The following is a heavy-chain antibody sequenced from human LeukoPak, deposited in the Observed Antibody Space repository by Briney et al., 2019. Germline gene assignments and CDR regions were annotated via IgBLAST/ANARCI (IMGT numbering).Heavy chain of an antibody. V-gene: IGHV3-7*03. CDR2: VNRDGSET. Sequence: GGSLRLSCAASGFTFSTYAMSWVRQVPGRGPEWVANVNRDGSETYYLDSVKGRFTISKDNAKNSLYLQMNSLRAEDTALYHCARNNGMDVWGQGTTVIVSS. J-gene: IGHJ6*02. CDR3: ARNNGMDV. CDR1: GFTFSTYA.